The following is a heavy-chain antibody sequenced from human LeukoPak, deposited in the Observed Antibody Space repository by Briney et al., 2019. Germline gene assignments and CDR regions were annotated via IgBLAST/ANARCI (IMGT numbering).Heavy chain of an antibody. Sequence: GGSPRLSCAASGFTFSSYEMNWVRQAPGKGLEWVSYISSSGSTIYYAGSVKGRFTISRDNAKNSLYLQMNSLRAEDTAVYYCAREVARWLQYYFDYWGQGTLVTVSS. V-gene: IGHV3-48*03. J-gene: IGHJ4*02. CDR3: AREVARWLQYYFDY. CDR2: ISSSGSTI. D-gene: IGHD5-24*01. CDR1: GFTFSSYE.